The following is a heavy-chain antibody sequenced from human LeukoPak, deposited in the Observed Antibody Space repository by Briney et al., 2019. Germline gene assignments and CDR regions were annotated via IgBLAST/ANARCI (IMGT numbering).Heavy chain of an antibody. CDR1: GFTFRNYP. CDR3: ARDRLISDGGYPHPIMSYYFDY. D-gene: IGHD5-12*01. CDR2: ISYTGDKK. V-gene: IGHV3-30-3*01. J-gene: IGHJ4*02. Sequence: GTSLRLSCAASGFTFRNYPMHWVRQAPGRGLEWLAVISYTGDKKYYTDSVKGRLTISRDNSGDTLSLQINNLRAADTALYYCARDRLISDGGYPHPIMSYYFDYWGQGTLVTVSS.